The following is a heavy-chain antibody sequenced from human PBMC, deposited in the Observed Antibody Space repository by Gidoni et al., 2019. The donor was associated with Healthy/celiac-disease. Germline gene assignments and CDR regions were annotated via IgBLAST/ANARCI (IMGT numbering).Heavy chain of an antibody. CDR1: GYTFTSYY. CDR3: ARDQEWELLQGYFDY. Sequence: QVQLVQSGAEVKKPGASVKVSCKASGYTFTSYYMHWVRQAPGQGLEWMGISNPSGGSTSYAQKFQGRVTMTRDTSTSTVYMELSSLRSEDTAVYYCARDQEWELLQGYFDYWGQGTLVTVSS. CDR2: SNPSGGST. V-gene: IGHV1-46*03. J-gene: IGHJ4*02. D-gene: IGHD1-26*01.